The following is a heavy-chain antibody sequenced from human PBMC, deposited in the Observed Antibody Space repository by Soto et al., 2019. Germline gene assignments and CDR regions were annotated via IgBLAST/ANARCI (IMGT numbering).Heavy chain of an antibody. J-gene: IGHJ5*02. CDR1: GFTFGDYA. CDR3: TRAVRGVIITQFDP. V-gene: IGHV3-49*03. CDR2: IRSKAYGGTT. D-gene: IGHD3-10*01. Sequence: GGSLRLSCTASGFTFGDYAMSWFRQAPGKGLEWVGFIRSKAYGGTTEYAASVKGRFTISRDDSKSIAYLQMNSLKTEDTAVYYCTRAVRGVIITQFDPWGQGTLVTVSS.